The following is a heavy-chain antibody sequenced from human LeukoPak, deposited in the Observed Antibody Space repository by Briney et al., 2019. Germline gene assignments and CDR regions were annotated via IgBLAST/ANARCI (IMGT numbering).Heavy chain of an antibody. CDR2: IKQDGSEK. J-gene: IGHJ4*02. Sequence: PGGSLRLSCAASGFTFSSYWMSWVRQAPGKGLEWVANIKQDGSEKYYVDSVKGRFTISRDNAKNSLYLQMNSPRAEDTAVYYCARDLYRIVVVPHYFDYWGQGTLVTVSS. V-gene: IGHV3-7*01. CDR1: GFTFSSYW. CDR3: ARDLYRIVVVPHYFDY. D-gene: IGHD3-22*01.